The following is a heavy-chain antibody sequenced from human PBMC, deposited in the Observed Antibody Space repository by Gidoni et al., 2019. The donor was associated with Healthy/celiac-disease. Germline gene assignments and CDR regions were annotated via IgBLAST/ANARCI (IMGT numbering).Heavy chain of an antibody. D-gene: IGHD3-10*01. Sequence: QVPLVESGGCVVQPGSSLRLSFAAPGFPFSSYGMHWVRQAPGKGLEWVAVISYDGSNKYYADSVKGRFTISRDNSKNTLYLQMNSLRAEDTAVYYCASYDYGSGSSFDYWGQGTLVTVSS. J-gene: IGHJ4*02. CDR1: GFPFSSYG. CDR2: ISYDGSNK. CDR3: ASYDYGSGSSFDY. V-gene: IGHV3-30*03.